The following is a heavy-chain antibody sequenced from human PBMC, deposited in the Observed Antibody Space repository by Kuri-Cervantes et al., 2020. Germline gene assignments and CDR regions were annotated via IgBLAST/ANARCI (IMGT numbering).Heavy chain of an antibody. V-gene: IGHV3-30-3*01. CDR2: ISYDGSNK. J-gene: IGHJ3*02. Sequence: GESLKISCAASGFTFSSYAMHWVRQAPGKGLEWVAVISYDGSNKYYADSVKGRFTISRDNSKNTLYLQMNSLRSEDTAVYYCARDVRLFDIWGQGTMVTVSS. CDR3: ARDVRLFDI. CDR1: GFTFSSYA.